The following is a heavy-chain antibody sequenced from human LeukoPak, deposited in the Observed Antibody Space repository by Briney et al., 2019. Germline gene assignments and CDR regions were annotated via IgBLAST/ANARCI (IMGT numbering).Heavy chain of an antibody. CDR1: GITLSNYG. CDR2: ISDSGGST. V-gene: IGHV3-23*01. J-gene: IGHJ4*02. CDR3: AKRGVVIRVILVGFHKEAYYFDS. Sequence: GGSLRLSCAVSGITLSNYGMSLVHQAPGKGLEWVAGISDSGGSTNYADSVKGRFTISRDNPKNTLYLQMNSLRAEDTAVYFCAKRGVVIRVILVGFHKEAYYFDSWGQGALVTVSS. D-gene: IGHD3-22*01.